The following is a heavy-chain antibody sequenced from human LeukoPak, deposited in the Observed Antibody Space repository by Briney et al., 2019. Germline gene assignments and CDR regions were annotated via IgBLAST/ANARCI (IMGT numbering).Heavy chain of an antibody. CDR1: GYTFTGYY. CDR3: ARADDGGSGSYYNDY. CDR2: INSNSGGT. V-gene: IGHV1-2*06. J-gene: IGHJ4*02. D-gene: IGHD3-10*01. Sequence: ASVKVSCKASGYTFTGYYMHWVRQAPGQGLEWMGRINSNSGGTNYAQKFQGRVTMTRDTSISTAYMELSRLRSDDTAVYYCARADDGGSGSYYNDYWGQGTLVTVSS.